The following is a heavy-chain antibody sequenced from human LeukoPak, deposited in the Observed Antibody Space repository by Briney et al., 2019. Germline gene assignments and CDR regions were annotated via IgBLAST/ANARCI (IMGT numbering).Heavy chain of an antibody. CDR3: AKGYYASGSPSDY. D-gene: IGHD3-10*01. J-gene: IGHJ4*02. V-gene: IGHV3-9*01. Sequence: PGGSLRLSCAASGFTFDDCAMHWVRQTPGKGLEWVSGISWNSGSIGYADSVKGRFTISRDNAKNSLYLQMNSLRAEDTALYYCAKGYYASGSPSDYWGQGTLVTVSS. CDR2: ISWNSGSI. CDR1: GFTFDDCA.